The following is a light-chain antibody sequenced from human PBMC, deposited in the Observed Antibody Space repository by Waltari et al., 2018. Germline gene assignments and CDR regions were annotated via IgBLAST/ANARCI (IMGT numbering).Light chain of an antibody. Sequence: EIVLTQSPGTLSLSPGERATLSCRASQSVSRSSAWYQQKPGQAPRLLIYGASNRAAGIPDRFSGSGSGTDFSLTISRLEPEDFAVYYCQHYVRLPATFGQGTKVEIK. CDR3: QHYVRLPAT. CDR1: QSVSRS. V-gene: IGKV3-20*01. CDR2: GAS. J-gene: IGKJ1*01.